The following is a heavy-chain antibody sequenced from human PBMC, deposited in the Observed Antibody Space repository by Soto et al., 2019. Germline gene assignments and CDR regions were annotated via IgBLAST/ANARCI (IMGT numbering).Heavy chain of an antibody. CDR3: ARQGSKDYFDY. J-gene: IGHJ4*02. CDR2: IYYSGST. Sequence: TSETLSLTCTVSGGSISSSTYLWGWIRQPPGKGLEWIGSIYYSGSTYYNPSLKSRVAISVDTSKNQFSLKLSSVTAADTAVYYCARQGSKDYFDYWGQGTLVTVSS. CDR1: GGSISSSTYL. V-gene: IGHV4-39*01.